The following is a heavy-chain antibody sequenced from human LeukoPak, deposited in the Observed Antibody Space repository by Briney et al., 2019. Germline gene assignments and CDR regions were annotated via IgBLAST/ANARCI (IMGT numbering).Heavy chain of an antibody. CDR1: GFTFSSYA. CDR2: ISYDGSNK. CDR3: ARDGGEQLNDAFDI. Sequence: PGGSLRLSCAASGFTFSSYAMHWVRQAPGKGLEWVAVISYDGSNKYYADSVKGRFTISRDNSKNTLYLQMNSLRAEDTAVYYCARDGGEQLNDAFDIWGQGTMVTVSS. J-gene: IGHJ3*02. V-gene: IGHV3-30-3*01. D-gene: IGHD6-6*01.